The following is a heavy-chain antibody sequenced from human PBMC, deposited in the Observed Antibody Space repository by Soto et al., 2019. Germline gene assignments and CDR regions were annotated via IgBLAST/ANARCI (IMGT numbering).Heavy chain of an antibody. CDR3: ASQRVVPAAISPASYYYYYGMDV. V-gene: IGHV3-53*01. D-gene: IGHD2-2*02. Sequence: QSVGSLRLSCAASGFTVSSNYMSWVRQAPGKGLEWVSVIYSGGSTYYADSVKGRFTISRDNSKNTLYLQMNSLRAEDTAVYYCASQRVVPAAISPASYYYYYGMDVWGQGTTVTVSS. CDR1: GFTVSSNY. J-gene: IGHJ6*02. CDR2: IYSGGST.